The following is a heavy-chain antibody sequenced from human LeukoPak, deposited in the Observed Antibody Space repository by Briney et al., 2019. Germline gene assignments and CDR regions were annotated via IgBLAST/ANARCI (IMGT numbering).Heavy chain of an antibody. CDR1: GFTFSSYS. V-gene: IGHV3-30-3*01. CDR3: ARGPAGITLVRGGFDP. J-gene: IGHJ5*02. Sequence: GGPLRLSCAASGFTFSSYSMHWVRQAPGKGLEWVAVISLDGSNKYHADSVKGRFTISRDNSKKTLYLHMNSLRTEDTAVYYCARGPAGITLVRGGFDPWGQGALVTVSS. D-gene: IGHD3-10*01. CDR2: ISLDGSNK.